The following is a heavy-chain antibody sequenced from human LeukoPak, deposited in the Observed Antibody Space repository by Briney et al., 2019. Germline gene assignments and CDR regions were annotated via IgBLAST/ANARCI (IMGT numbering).Heavy chain of an antibody. CDR2: IPQDGRAQ. V-gene: IGHV3-7*03. CDR3: AKFASRGVVVYSGFDY. Sequence: PGGSLRLSCAASGFTFSSFWMSWVRQAPGKGLEWVAAIPQDGRAQYYVDSVKGRFTISRDNAKNSLYLQMNSLSAGDTAFYYCAKFASRGVVVYSGFDYWGPGTLVTVSA. D-gene: IGHD3-16*02. J-gene: IGHJ4*02. CDR1: GFTFSSFW.